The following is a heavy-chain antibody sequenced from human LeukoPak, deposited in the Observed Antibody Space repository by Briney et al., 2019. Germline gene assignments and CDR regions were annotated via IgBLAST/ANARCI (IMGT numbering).Heavy chain of an antibody. CDR1: GYTFTGYY. J-gene: IGHJ3*02. CDR3: ASFPSLGSGSDDAFDI. CDR2: INPNSGGT. Sequence: ASVKVSCKASGYTFTGYYMHWVRQAPGQGLEWMGRINPNSGGTNYAQKFQGRVTMTRDTSISTAYMELSRLRSDDTAVYYCASFPSLGSGSDDAFDIWGQGTMVTVSS. V-gene: IGHV1-2*06. D-gene: IGHD3-10*01.